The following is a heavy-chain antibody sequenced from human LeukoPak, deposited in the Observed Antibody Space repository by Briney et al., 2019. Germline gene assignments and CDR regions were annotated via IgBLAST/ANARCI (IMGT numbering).Heavy chain of an antibody. Sequence: PSETLSLTCTVSGGSISSYYRSWIRQPPGKGLEWIGYIYYSGSTNYNPSLKSRVTISVDTSKNQFSLKLSSVTAADTAVYYCAREVGVDTAMVTYYFDYWGQGTLVTVSS. CDR1: GGSISSYY. CDR2: IYYSGST. V-gene: IGHV4-59*01. D-gene: IGHD5-18*01. J-gene: IGHJ4*02. CDR3: AREVGVDTAMVTYYFDY.